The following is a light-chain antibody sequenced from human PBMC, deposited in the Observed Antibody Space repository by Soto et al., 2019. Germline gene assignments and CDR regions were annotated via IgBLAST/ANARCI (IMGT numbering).Light chain of an antibody. CDR1: QGISSY. J-gene: IGKJ2*01. CDR2: SAS. V-gene: IGKV1-9*01. CDR3: QQLNSYPYT. Sequence: EIQLTQSPSFLSASVGDRVTITCRASQGISSYLAWYQQKPGNDPKLLIYSASTLQSGVPSRFSGSGSGTEFTLTISSLQPEDFATYYCQQLNSYPYTFGQGTKLEIK.